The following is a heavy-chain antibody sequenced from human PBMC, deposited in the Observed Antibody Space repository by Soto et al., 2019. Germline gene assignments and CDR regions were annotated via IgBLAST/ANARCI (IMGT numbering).Heavy chain of an antibody. V-gene: IGHV6-1*01. CDR1: RDSVSSNSAA. D-gene: IGHD6-13*01. CDR2: TYYRSKWYN. CDR3: VIARAAAGTKNPTHFYC. Sequence: PSQTLSLTCAISRDSVSSNSAAWNWIRQSPSRDLEWLGRTYYRSKWYNDYAVSVKSRITINPDTSKNQFSLQLNSVTPEDTAENFCVIARAAAGTKNPTHFYCWGQGPLVTVSS. J-gene: IGHJ4*02.